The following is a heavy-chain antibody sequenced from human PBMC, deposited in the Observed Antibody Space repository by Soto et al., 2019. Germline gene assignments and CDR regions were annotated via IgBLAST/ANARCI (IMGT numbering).Heavy chain of an antibody. CDR1: GYTFTKYG. CDR2: ISPYNGNT. D-gene: IGHD1-7*01. V-gene: IGHV1-18*01. J-gene: IGHJ5*01. Sequence: ASVKVSCKASGYTFTKYGIAWVRQAPGQGLEWMGWISPYNGNTVYAQKVEGRVTMTTDTSTTTAYMELKSLRSDDTALYYCATTAGTFRVGTYPNVLYNYFGSWGQGTLVTVSS. CDR3: ATTAGTFRVGTYPNVLYNYFGS.